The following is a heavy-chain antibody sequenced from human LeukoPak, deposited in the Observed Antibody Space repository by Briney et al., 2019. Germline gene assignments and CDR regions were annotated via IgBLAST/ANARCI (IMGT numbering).Heavy chain of an antibody. CDR2: ISSSRTYI. CDR3: ARSYFYDNSGYYYWDY. J-gene: IGHJ4*02. V-gene: IGHV3-21*01. CDR1: GFTFNTYT. D-gene: IGHD3-22*01. Sequence: PGGSLRLSCAASGFTFNTYTMSWVRQAPGKGLEWVSSISSSRTYIYYADSVKGRFTISRDNAKNSLYLQMNSLSAGDTAVYYCARSYFYDNSGYYYWDYWGRGTLVTVSS.